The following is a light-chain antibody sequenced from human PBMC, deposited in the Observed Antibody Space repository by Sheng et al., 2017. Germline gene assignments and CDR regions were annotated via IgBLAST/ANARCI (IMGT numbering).Light chain of an antibody. CDR2: CI. CDR3: QQSDNFPLT. CDR1: GHYQL. J-gene: IGKJ4*01. Sequence: DIQMTQSPSSLSASVGGQSHHHLPGESGHYQLFKLYQQKPGKTPNAPDLRCIQFGNRGPDSRFXGTGSGXDFSFTISSLQPEDIATYYCQQSDNFPLTFGGGTKVEIK. V-gene: IGKV1-33*01.